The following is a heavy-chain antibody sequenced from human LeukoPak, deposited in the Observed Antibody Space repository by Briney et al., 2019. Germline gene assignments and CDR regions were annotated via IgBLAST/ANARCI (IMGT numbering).Heavy chain of an antibody. D-gene: IGHD3-22*01. CDR3: ARPPAYDSSGYYDY. CDR2: IYYSGST. V-gene: IGHV4-39*01. Sequence: SETLSLTCTVSGGSISSSSYSWGWIRQPPGKGLEWIGSIYYSGSTYYNPSLKSRVTISVDTSKNQFSLKLSSVTAADTAVYYCARPPAYDSSGYYDYWGQGTLVTVSS. J-gene: IGHJ4*02. CDR1: GGSISSSSYS.